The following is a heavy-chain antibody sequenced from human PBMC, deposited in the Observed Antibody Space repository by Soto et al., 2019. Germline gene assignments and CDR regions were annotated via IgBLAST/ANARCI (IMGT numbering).Heavy chain of an antibody. CDR3: ATDLTPYTFDY. J-gene: IGHJ4*02. Sequence: QVQLQESGPGLVKPSGTLSLTCAVSGDSVSSTNWLSWVRQPPGKGLEWIGEIFPTGTTRYNPSLKSRVNLSVDKSKIQFALNLNSVTAAYTAVYYCATDLTPYTFDYWGQGALVTVSS. D-gene: IGHD2-15*01. CDR2: IFPTGTT. V-gene: IGHV4-4*02. CDR1: GDSVSSTNW.